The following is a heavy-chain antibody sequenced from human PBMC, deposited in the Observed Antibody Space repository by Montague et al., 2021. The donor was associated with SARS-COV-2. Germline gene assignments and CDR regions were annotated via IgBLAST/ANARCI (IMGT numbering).Heavy chain of an antibody. V-gene: IGHV4-34*01. Sequence: SETLSLTCAVYGGSFSNHYWSWIRQSPGKGLEWIGESNESGSTNYNPSLKSRVTAADTAVYYCAWGTLSVKMAVVGFLGGIYYFDSWGQGTLVAVSS. CDR3: YYFDS. CDR2: SNESGST. D-gene: IGHD3-10*01. CDR1: GGSFSNHY. J-gene: IGHJ4*02.